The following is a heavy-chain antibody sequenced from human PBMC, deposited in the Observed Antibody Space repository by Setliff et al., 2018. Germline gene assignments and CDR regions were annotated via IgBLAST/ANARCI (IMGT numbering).Heavy chain of an antibody. CDR2: IGAYTGNT. Sequence: ASVKVSCKASGYTLINYGISWVRQAPGQGLEWMGWIGAYTGNTNYAPKLQGRVTMTTGASTSTAYMELRGLTSDDTAVYYCSRLVRYCSKTTCQTASGAELWGQGTLVTVSS. V-gene: IGHV1-18*01. J-gene: IGHJ4*02. CDR3: SRLVRYCSKTTCQTASGAEL. CDR1: GYTLINYG. D-gene: IGHD2-8*01.